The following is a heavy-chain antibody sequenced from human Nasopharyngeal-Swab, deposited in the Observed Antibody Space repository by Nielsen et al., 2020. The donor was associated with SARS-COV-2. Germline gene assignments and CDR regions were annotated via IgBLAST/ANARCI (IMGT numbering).Heavy chain of an antibody. D-gene: IGHD6-13*01. CDR2: INPNSGDT. Sequence: WVGQAPGQGLEWMGRINPNSGDTNYAQKFQGRVTVTRDTSINTAYMELSSLRSDDTAVYYCARDDGDVPGITGSGPPGGYWGQGTLVTVSS. CDR3: ARDDGDVPGITGSGPPGGY. J-gene: IGHJ4*02. V-gene: IGHV1-2*06.